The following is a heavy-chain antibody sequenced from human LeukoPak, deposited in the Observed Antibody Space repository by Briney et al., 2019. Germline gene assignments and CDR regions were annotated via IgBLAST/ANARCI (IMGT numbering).Heavy chain of an antibody. D-gene: IGHD3-3*01. Sequence: SQTLSLTCAISGDSVSSNSAAWNWTRQSPTRGLEWLGRTYYRSKWYNDYAVSVKSRITITPDTSKNQFSLQLNSVTPEDTAVYYCARVKDYYDFWSGFGTIDYWGQGTLVTVSS. CDR2: TYYRSKWYN. CDR1: GDSVSSNSAA. V-gene: IGHV6-1*01. J-gene: IGHJ4*02. CDR3: ARVKDYYDFWSGFGTIDY.